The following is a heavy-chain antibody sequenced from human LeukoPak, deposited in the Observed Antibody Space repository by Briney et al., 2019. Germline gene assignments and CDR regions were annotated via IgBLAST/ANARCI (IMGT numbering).Heavy chain of an antibody. J-gene: IGHJ6*02. CDR3: ARGRYYYDSSGYYHYYYYGMDV. V-gene: IGHV1-69*13. D-gene: IGHD3-22*01. CDR2: IIPIFGTA. Sequence: ASVWVSCKASGGTFSSYAISWVRQAPGQGLEWMGGIIPIFGTANYAQKFQGRVTITADESTSTAYMELSSLRSEDTAVYYCARGRYYYDSSGYYHYYYYGMDVWGQGTTVNVSS. CDR1: GGTFSSYA.